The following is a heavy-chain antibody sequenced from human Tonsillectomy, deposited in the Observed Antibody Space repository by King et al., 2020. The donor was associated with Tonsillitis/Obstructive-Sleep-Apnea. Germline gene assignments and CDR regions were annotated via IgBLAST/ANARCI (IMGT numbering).Heavy chain of an antibody. J-gene: IGHJ4*02. Sequence: EVQLVESGGGLVQPGGSLRLSCAASGFTFSSYAMSWVRQAPGKGLEWVSAISGSGGSTYYADSVKGRFTISRDNSKNTLYLQMNSLRAEDTAVYYCAKELRYCSSTSCSAYDYWGQGTLVTVSS. CDR1: GFTFSSYA. V-gene: IGHV3-23*04. D-gene: IGHD2-2*01. CDR3: AKELRYCSSTSCSAYDY. CDR2: ISGSGGST.